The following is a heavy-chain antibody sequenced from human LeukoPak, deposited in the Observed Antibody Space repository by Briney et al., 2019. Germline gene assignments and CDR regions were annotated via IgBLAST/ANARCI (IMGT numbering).Heavy chain of an antibody. J-gene: IGHJ6*02. V-gene: IGHV1-69*10. D-gene: IGHD3-3*01. CDR3: ARDRDFWSV. CDR1: GGTFSSYT. CDR2: IIPILGIA. Sequence: ASVKVSCKASGGTFSSYTISWVRQAPGQGLEWMGGIIPILGIANYAQMFQGRVTITADKSTSTAYMELSSLRSEDTAVYYCARDRDFWSVWGQGTTVTVSS.